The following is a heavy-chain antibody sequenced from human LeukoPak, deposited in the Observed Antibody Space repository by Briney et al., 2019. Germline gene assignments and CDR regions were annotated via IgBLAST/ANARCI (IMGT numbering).Heavy chain of an antibody. Sequence: PGRSLRLSCVGSGYSFDEYATHWVRQVPGKGLEWVSGINWKSDKIGYADSVKGRFTISRDNSKNSLYLQMNSLRVEDTALYYCAKDRYCTSSSCPIDYWGQGTMVTVSS. D-gene: IGHD2-2*01. CDR1: GYSFDEYA. V-gene: IGHV3-9*01. CDR3: AKDRYCTSSSCPIDY. J-gene: IGHJ4*02. CDR2: INWKSDKI.